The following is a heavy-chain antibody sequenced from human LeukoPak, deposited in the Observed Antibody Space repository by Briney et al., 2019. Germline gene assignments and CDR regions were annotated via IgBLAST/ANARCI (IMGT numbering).Heavy chain of an antibody. D-gene: IGHD4-17*01. Sequence: GESLKIYCKGSGYSFANYWMGWVRQMPGEGLEWMGFTYPGASDARYTPSFQGQVTLSADKSINAAYLQWSSLRASDTAMYYCATKLHGDYFDDRGQGSLVTVSA. CDR1: GYSFANYW. J-gene: IGHJ4*02. V-gene: IGHV5-51*01. CDR3: ATKLHGDYFDD. CDR2: TYPGASDA.